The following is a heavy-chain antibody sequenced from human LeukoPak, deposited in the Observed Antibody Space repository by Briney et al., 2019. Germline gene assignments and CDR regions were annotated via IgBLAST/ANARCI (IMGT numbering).Heavy chain of an antibody. Sequence: GGSLRLSCAASGFTLSSYSLTWVRQAPGKGLEWVSAISGSGGSTYYADSVKGRFTISRDNAKNTLYLQMNSLRAEDTAVYYCAKDWRQVVPYYFDYWGQGTLVTVSS. D-gene: IGHD2-2*01. CDR3: AKDWRQVVPYYFDY. V-gene: IGHV3-23*01. CDR2: ISGSGGST. CDR1: GFTLSSYS. J-gene: IGHJ4*02.